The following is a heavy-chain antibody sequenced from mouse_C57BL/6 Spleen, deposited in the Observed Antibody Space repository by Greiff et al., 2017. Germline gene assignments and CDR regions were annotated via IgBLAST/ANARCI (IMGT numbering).Heavy chain of an antibody. V-gene: IGHV1-72*01. D-gene: IGHD3-2*02. CDR3: ARRDSSGYESYFDY. Sequence: QVQLQQPGAELVKPGASVKLSCKASGYTFTSYWMHWVKQRPGRGLEWIGRIDPNSGGTKYNEKFKSKATLPVDKPSSTAYMQLSSLTSEDSAVYYCARRDSSGYESYFDYWGQGTTLTVSS. J-gene: IGHJ2*01. CDR2: IDPNSGGT. CDR1: GYTFTSYW.